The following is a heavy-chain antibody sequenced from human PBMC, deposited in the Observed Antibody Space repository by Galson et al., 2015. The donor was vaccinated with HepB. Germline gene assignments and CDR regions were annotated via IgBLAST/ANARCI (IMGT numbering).Heavy chain of an antibody. CDR3: TAGLEWYFDL. V-gene: IGHV1-24*01. CDR2: FDPEAGTT. J-gene: IGHJ2*01. CDR1: GYTLTELP. D-gene: IGHD1-1*01. Sequence: SVKVSCKVSGYTLTELPVHWVRQAPGKGLEWMGGFDPEAGTTIYAQRFQGRVTLTEDTSTDTASMELSSLTSEDTAVYYCTAGLEWYFDLWGRGTLVTVSS.